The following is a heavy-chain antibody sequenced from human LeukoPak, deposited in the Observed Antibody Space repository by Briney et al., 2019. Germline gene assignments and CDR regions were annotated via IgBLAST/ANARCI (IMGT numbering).Heavy chain of an antibody. J-gene: IGHJ6*03. CDR3: AKDPGASVSGFHMDV. CDR2: IWSDGNNR. Sequence: GGSLRLSCAASGFTFRNYGMHWVRRATGKGLEWVSFIWSDGNNRFYADSVKGRFTISRDNSKNMLYLQMDSLRPEDTALYYCAKDPGASVSGFHMDVWGKGTTVIVSS. V-gene: IGHV3-30*02. CDR1: GFTFRNYG. D-gene: IGHD2-8*02.